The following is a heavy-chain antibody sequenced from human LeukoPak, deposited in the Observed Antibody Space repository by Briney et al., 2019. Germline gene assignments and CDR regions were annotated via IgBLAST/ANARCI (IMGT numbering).Heavy chain of an antibody. J-gene: IGHJ5*02. CDR3: ARDREDWFDP. D-gene: IGHD1-26*01. Sequence: SETLSLTCTVSGGSISSYYWSWIRQPPGKGLEWIGYIYYSGSTNYNPSLKSRVTMSVDTSKNQFSLKLSSVTAADTAVYYCARDREDWFDPWGQGTLVTVSS. CDR1: GGSISSYY. V-gene: IGHV4-59*12. CDR2: IYYSGST.